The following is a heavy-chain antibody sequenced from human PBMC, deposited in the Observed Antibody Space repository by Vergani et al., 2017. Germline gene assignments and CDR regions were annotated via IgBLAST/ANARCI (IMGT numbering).Heavy chain of an antibody. CDR3: ARCRSSSATRFDP. Sequence: EVQLVESGGGLVKPGGSLRLSCAASGFTFSSYSMNWVRQAPGKGLEWVSSISSSSSYIYYADSVKGRFTISRDNAKNSLYLQMNSLRAEDTAVYYCARCRSSSATRFDPWGQGTLVTVSS. V-gene: IGHV3-21*01. D-gene: IGHD6-6*01. CDR2: ISSSSSYI. CDR1: GFTFSSYS. J-gene: IGHJ5*02.